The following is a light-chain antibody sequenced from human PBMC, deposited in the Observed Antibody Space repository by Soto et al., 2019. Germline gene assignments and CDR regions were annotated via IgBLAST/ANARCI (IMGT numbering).Light chain of an antibody. CDR2: GAS. CDR3: QQYGSSPPYT. V-gene: IGKV3-20*01. Sequence: EIVLTQSPGTLSLSPGERATLSCRASQSVSSSYLAWYQQKPGQAPRLLIYGASSRATGIPDRFSGSGSGTDFTITISRLEPEDCVVYYCQQYGSSPPYTFGQGTKLEIK. J-gene: IGKJ2*01. CDR1: QSVSSSY.